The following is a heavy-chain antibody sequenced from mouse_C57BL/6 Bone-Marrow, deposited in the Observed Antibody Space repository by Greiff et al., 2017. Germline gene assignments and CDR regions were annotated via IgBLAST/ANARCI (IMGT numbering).Heavy chain of an antibody. D-gene: IGHD2-1*01. CDR3: ARGVGKFAD. CDR2: INPNYGTT. CDR1: GYSFTDYN. Sequence: VQLQQSGPELVKPGASVKISCKASGYSFTDYNMNWVKQSNGKSLEWIGLINPNYGTTSYTKKFKGKATLTVDQSSSSAYMQLNSLKSEDTAVYACARGVGKFADWGQGTLVTVSA. J-gene: IGHJ3*01. V-gene: IGHV1-39*01.